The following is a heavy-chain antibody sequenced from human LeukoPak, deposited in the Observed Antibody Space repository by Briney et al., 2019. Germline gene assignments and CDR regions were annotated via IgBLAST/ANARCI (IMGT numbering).Heavy chain of an antibody. CDR2: INPNSGGT. CDR3: ARDKGQYYYGSGSYYRLDFDY. J-gene: IGHJ4*02. D-gene: IGHD3-10*01. Sequence: GASVKVSCKASGYTFTGYYMHWVRQAPGQGLEWMGWINPNSGGTNYAQKFQGRVTMTRDTSISTAYMELSRLRSDDTAVYYCARDKGQYYYGSGSYYRLDFDYWGQGTLVTVSS. CDR1: GYTFTGYY. V-gene: IGHV1-2*02.